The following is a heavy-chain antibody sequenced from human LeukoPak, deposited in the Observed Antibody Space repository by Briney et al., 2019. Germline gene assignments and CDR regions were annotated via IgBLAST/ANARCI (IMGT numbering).Heavy chain of an antibody. J-gene: IGHJ4*02. CDR3: ARIAAPGNRRLDF. CDR1: GYTFTTYD. V-gene: IGHV1-8*01. Sequence: ASVKVSCKASGYTFTTYDINWVRQAAGQGLEWMGWMNPNSGNTGNAQKFQGRVTMTRNTSISTAYMELTSLTSEDTAVYFCARIAAPGNRRLDFWGQGTLVTVSS. CDR2: MNPNSGNT. D-gene: IGHD6-13*01.